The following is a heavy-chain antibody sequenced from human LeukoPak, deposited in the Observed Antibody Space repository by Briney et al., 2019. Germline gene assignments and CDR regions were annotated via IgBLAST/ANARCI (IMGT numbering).Heavy chain of an antibody. CDR1: GFTFSSYE. V-gene: IGHV3-48*03. D-gene: IGHD3-16*01. CDR3: ARDVEGGTFDI. Sequence: PGGSLRLSCAASGFTFSSYEVNWVRQAPGKGLEWLSYISSSGATIYYADSVKGRFTISRDNAKNSLFLEMSSLRADDTAVYFCARDVEGGTFDIWGQGTTVTVSS. J-gene: IGHJ3*02. CDR2: ISSSGATI.